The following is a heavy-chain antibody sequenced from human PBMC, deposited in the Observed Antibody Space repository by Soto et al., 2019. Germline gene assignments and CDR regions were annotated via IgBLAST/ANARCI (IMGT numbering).Heavy chain of an antibody. CDR1: GFTVSNYY. CDR3: ASDHGSSLALH. D-gene: IGHD6-6*01. J-gene: IGHJ4*02. CDR2: IDGGGST. Sequence: VQLVESGEDLIQPGGSLRLSCAASGFTVSNYYMSWARQAPGKGLEWVSYIDGGGSTYYADSVRGRFTVSRDNSKNTLYLQMNSLRAEDTAVYYCASDHGSSLALHWGQGTLVTVSS. V-gene: IGHV3-53*02.